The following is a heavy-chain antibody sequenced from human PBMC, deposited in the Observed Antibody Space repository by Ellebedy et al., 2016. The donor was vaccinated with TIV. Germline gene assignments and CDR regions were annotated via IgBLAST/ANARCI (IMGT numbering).Heavy chain of an antibody. D-gene: IGHD2-21*01. Sequence: PGGSLRLSCAASGFTFSSYAMSRVRQAPGKGLEWVSGIVGSGGSRYADSVKGRFTISRDNSKSTLDLQMSSLRAEDTAVYYCARGLVGYSSVYGYWGQGTLVTVSS. J-gene: IGHJ4*02. CDR1: GFTFSSYA. V-gene: IGHV3-23*01. CDR2: IVGSGGSR. CDR3: ARGLVGYSSVYGY.